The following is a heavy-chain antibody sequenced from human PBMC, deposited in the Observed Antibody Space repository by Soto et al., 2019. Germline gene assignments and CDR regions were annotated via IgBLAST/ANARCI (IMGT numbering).Heavy chain of an antibody. CDR1: GFTFSSYA. CDR2: ISGSGSRT. V-gene: IGHV3-23*01. J-gene: IGHJ1*01. Sequence: GGSLRLSCAASGFTFSSYAMSWFRQAPGKGLEWVSAISGSGSRTHYADSVKGRFTISRDNSKNTLYLQMNSLRAEDTAVYYCAKDEYAVAILGYFQHWGQGTLVIVSS. CDR3: AKDEYAVAILGYFQH. D-gene: IGHD6-19*01.